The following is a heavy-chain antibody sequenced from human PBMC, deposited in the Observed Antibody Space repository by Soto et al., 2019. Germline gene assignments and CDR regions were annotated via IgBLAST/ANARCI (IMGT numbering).Heavy chain of an antibody. Sequence: QVQLVQSGAEVKKPGSSVKVSCKASGSTFRSYSINWVRQARGQGLQWMRRITHNLGIANYEQKFQGGVTIATDKSTSTAYMELSTLRSEDKGVSYCPGEPYGDYSGYWGQGTLVTVSS. CDR2: ITHNLGIA. V-gene: IGHV1-69*08. D-gene: IGHD4-17*01. CDR3: PGEPYGDYSGY. CDR1: GSTFRSYS. J-gene: IGHJ4*02.